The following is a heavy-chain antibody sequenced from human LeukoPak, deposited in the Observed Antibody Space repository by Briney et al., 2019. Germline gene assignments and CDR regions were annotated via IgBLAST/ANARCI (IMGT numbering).Heavy chain of an antibody. CDR1: GGSISSGGYY. CDR2: IYYSGST. J-gene: IGHJ4*02. V-gene: IGHV4-31*03. D-gene: IGHD3-22*01. Sequence: PSETLSLTCTVSGGSISSGGYYWSWIRQHPGKGLEWIGYIYYSGSTYYNPSLKSRVTISVDTSKNQFSLKLSSVTAADTAVYYCARCANYDSSGYPLLSFDYWGQGTLVTVSS. CDR3: ARCANYDSSGYPLLSFDY.